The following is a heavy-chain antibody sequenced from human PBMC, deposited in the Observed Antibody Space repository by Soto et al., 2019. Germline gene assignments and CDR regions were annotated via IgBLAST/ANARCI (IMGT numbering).Heavy chain of an antibody. CDR2: ISISSSYI. J-gene: IGHJ6*03. CDR3: ARLGSTGTSVADYYYYMEV. V-gene: IGHV3-21*01. D-gene: IGHD1-1*01. Sequence: GGSLRLSCAASGFTFSSYSMNWVRQAPGKGLEGVSSISISSSYIYYADSVKGRFTISRDNAKNSLYLQMNSLRAEDTGVYYCARLGSTGTSVADYYYYMEVWGKGTTVTVSS. CDR1: GFTFSSYS.